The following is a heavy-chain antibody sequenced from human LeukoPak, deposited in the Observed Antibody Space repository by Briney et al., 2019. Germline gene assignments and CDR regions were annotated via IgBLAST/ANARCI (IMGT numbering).Heavy chain of an antibody. CDR1: GGSFSGYY. Sequence: SETLSLTCAVYGGSFSGYYWSWIRQPPGKGLEWIGEINHSGSTNSNPSLKSRVTISVDTSKNQFSLNLRSVTAADTAMYYCARRLLGYCSGGSCYSGYFQHWGQGTLVTVSS. CDR2: INHSGST. J-gene: IGHJ1*01. V-gene: IGHV4-34*01. D-gene: IGHD2-15*01. CDR3: ARRLLGYCSGGSCYSGYFQH.